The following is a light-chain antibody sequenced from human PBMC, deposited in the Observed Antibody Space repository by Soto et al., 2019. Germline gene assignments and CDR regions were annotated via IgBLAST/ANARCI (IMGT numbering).Light chain of an antibody. CDR2: GAS. V-gene: IGKV3-15*01. CDR1: QSVSSN. Sequence: EIVMTQSPATLSVSPGERATLSCRASQSVSSNLAWYQQKPGQAPRLLIYGASTRATGIPARFSGSGSGTEFTLTISSLQSEDFAVYYCQQYNNWPGTFDGGTQVDIK. J-gene: IGKJ4*01. CDR3: QQYNNWPGT.